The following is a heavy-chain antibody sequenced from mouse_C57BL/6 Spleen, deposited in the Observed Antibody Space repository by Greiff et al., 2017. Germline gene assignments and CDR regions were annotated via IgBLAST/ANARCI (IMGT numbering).Heavy chain of an antibody. CDR3: ARLLLSPYAMDY. CDR2: INSDGGST. V-gene: IGHV5-2*01. D-gene: IGHD6-5*01. Sequence: EVQVVESGGGLVQPGESLKLSCESNEYEFPSHDMSWVRKTPEKRLELVAAINSDGGSTYYPDTMERRFIISRDNTKRTRYLQRSSLRSEDTALYYCARLLLSPYAMDYGGQGTSVTVSS. CDR1: EYEFPSHD. J-gene: IGHJ4*01.